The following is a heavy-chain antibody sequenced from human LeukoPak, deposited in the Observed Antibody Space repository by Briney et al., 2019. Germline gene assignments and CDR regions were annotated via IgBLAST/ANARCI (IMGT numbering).Heavy chain of an antibody. V-gene: IGHV4-39*07. J-gene: IGHJ4*02. D-gene: IGHD3-9*01. CDR1: GGSISGTSYY. CDR3: ACLRPLLRYFDWLCGWSSLCQRD. CDR2: INHSRST. Sequence: SETLSLACTVSGGSISGTSYYWGWIRQPPGKGLEWIGEINHSRSTNYNPSLKSRVTISVDTSKNQFSLKLSSVTAADTAVYYCACLRPLLRYFDWLCGWSSLCQRDWGQGTLVTVSS.